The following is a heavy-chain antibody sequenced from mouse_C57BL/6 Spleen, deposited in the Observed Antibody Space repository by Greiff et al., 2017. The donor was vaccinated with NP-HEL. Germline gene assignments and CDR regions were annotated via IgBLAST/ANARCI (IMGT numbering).Heavy chain of an antibody. V-gene: IGHV1-18*01. Sequence: EVQLQQSGPELVKPGASVKIPCKASGYTFTDYNMDWVKQSHGKSLEWIGDINPNNGGTIYNQKFKGKATLTVDKSSSTAYMELRSLTSEDTAVYYCARRDSSGYVDYFDYWGQGTTLTVSS. D-gene: IGHD3-2*02. J-gene: IGHJ2*01. CDR1: GYTFTDYN. CDR3: ARRDSSGYVDYFDY. CDR2: INPNNGGT.